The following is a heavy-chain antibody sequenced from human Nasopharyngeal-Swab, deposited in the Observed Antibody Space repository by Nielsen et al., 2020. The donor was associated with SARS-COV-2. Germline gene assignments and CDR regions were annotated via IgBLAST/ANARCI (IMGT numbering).Heavy chain of an antibody. CDR3: ARGGGRTKHGMDV. D-gene: IGHD3-16*01. CDR2: INHSGST. Sequence: PGKGLEWIGEINHSGSTNYNPSLKSRVTISVDTSKNQFSLKLSSVTAADTAVYYCARGGGRTKHGMDVWGQGTTVTVSS. J-gene: IGHJ6*02. V-gene: IGHV4-34*01.